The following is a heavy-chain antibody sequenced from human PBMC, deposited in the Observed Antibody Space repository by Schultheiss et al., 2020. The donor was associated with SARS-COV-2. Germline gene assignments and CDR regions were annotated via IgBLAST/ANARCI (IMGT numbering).Heavy chain of an antibody. CDR3: ARVHYYVGDWFDP. V-gene: IGHV4-61*02. CDR1: GGSISSGSYY. J-gene: IGHJ5*02. D-gene: IGHD3-22*01. Sequence: SETLSLTCTVSGGSISSGSYYWSWIRQPAGKGLEWIGRIYTSGSTNYNPSLKSRVTISVDTSKNQFSLKLSSVTAADTAVYYCARVHYYVGDWFDPWSQGTLVTVSS. CDR2: IYTSGST.